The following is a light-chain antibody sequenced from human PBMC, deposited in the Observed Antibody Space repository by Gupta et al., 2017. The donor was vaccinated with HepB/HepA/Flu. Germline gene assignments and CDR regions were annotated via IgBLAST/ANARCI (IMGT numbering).Light chain of an antibody. Sequence: QSVLTQPPSVSAAPGQRVTISCTGSSSNIGAGYDVHWYPQLPGTAPKLLIYGNSNRPSGVPDRFSGSKSGTTASLAITGLQAEDEADYYCQSYDSSLSVVFGGGTKLTVL. CDR3: QSYDSSLSVV. V-gene: IGLV1-40*01. CDR2: GNS. J-gene: IGLJ2*01. CDR1: SSNIGAGYD.